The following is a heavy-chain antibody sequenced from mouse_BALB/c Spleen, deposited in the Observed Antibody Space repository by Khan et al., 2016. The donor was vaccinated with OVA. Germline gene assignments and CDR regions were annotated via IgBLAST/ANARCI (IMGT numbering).Heavy chain of an antibody. V-gene: IGHV5-6*01. CDR2: ISSGGDYT. Sequence: EVELVESGGDLVKPGGSLKLSCAASGFSFSSYSMSWVRQTPDKRLEWVATISSGGDYTYYPDIVKGRFTISRDNAKNTLYLQMSSLKSEDTAMYNCASHFTGSFAYWGQGTLVTVST. J-gene: IGHJ3*01. D-gene: IGHD4-1*01. CDR3: ASHFTGSFAY. CDR1: GFSFSSYS.